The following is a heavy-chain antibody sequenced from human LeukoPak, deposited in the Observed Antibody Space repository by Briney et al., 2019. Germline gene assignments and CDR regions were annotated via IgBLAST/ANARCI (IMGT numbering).Heavy chain of an antibody. D-gene: IGHD3-10*01. CDR3: ARDGRGSGSYYWAYYGMDV. V-gene: IGHV3-33*01. CDR2: IWYDGSNK. Sequence: GRSLRLSCAASGFTFSSYGMHWVRQAPGKGLEWVAVIWYDGSNKYYADSVKGRFTISRDNSKNTLYLQMNSLRAEDTAVYYCARDGRGSGSYYWAYYGMDVWGQGTTVTVSS. CDR1: GFTFSSYG. J-gene: IGHJ6*02.